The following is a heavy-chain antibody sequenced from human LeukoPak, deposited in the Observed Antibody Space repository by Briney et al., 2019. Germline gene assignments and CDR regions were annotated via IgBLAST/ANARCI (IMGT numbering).Heavy chain of an antibody. CDR3: ALGRSTVLDY. Sequence: PGGSLRLSCAASGFTFSSYGMHWVRQAPGKGLEWVAVISYDGSNKYYADSVKGRFTISRDNSKNTLYLQMNSLRAEDTAVYYCALGRSTVLDYWGQETLVTVSS. D-gene: IGHD4-17*01. CDR2: ISYDGSNK. J-gene: IGHJ4*02. V-gene: IGHV3-30*03. CDR1: GFTFSSYG.